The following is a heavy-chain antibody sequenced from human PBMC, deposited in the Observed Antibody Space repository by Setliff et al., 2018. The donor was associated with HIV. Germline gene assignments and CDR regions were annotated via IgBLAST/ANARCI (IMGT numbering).Heavy chain of an antibody. J-gene: IGHJ3*01. CDR2: IKSKTDGETT. Sequence: GGSLRLSCAASGFTFSNAWMRWVRQATGKGLEWGGRIKSKTDGETTGYAAPVKGRFTISREDSINTLYVQMNGLKSEDTAVYFCTTGDGSSGGSCHAFDFWGQGTLVTVSS. CDR3: TTGDGSSGGSCHAFDF. CDR1: GFTFSNAW. D-gene: IGHD2-15*01. V-gene: IGHV3-15*01.